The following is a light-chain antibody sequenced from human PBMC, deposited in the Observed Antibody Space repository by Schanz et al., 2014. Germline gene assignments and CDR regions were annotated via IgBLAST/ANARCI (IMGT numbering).Light chain of an antibody. CDR2: GAS. Sequence: EIVLTQSPAIVSVSPGERATLSCRASQSVSSDSLAWYQQLPGQAPRLLIYGASSRATGIPARFSGGGSGTDFTLTISRLEPEDFAVYYCQQYGSSPWTFGQGTKVEIK. CDR1: QSVSSDS. V-gene: IGKV3-20*01. J-gene: IGKJ1*01. CDR3: QQYGSSPWT.